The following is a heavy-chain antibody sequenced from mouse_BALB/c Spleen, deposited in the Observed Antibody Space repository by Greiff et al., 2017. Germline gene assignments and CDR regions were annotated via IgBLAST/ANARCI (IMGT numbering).Heavy chain of an antibody. CDR2: IWSGGST. V-gene: IGHV2-4-1*01. CDR3: ATSRRAMDY. J-gene: IGHJ4*01. D-gene: IGHD3-3*01. Sequence: QVQLQQSGPGLVQPSQSLSITCTVSGFSLTSYGVHWVRQSPGKGLEWLGVIWSGGSTDYNAAFISRLSISKDNSKSQVFFKMNSLQADDTAIYYCATSRRAMDYWGQGTSVTVSS. CDR1: GFSLTSYG.